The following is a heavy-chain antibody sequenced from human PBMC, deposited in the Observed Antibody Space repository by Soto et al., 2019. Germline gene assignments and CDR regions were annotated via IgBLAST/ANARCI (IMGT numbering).Heavy chain of an antibody. J-gene: IGHJ4*02. CDR3: ARGSGCSSTSCYTVDY. D-gene: IGHD2-2*02. CDR2: INAGNGNT. CDR1: GYTFTSYA. V-gene: IGHV1-3*01. Sequence: QVQLVQSGAEVKKPGASVKVSCKASGYTFTSYAMHWVRQAPGQRLEWMGWINAGNGNTKYSQKFQGRVTITRDTSASTAYMELSSLRSEDTAVYYCARGSGCSSTSCYTVDYWGQGTLVTVSS.